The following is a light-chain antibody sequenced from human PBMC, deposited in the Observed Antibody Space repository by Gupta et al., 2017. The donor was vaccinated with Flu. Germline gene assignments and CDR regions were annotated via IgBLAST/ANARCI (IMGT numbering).Light chain of an antibody. CDR2: KDS. CDR1: KQY. Sequence: KQYAYWYQQKPAQAPALLIYKDSKRRSAMPERFSGANYATTATLTTSGAQAEDEADYYCQAADSSSNNVVFGGGTKLTVL. CDR3: QAADSSSNNVV. V-gene: IGLV3-25*01. J-gene: IGLJ2*01.